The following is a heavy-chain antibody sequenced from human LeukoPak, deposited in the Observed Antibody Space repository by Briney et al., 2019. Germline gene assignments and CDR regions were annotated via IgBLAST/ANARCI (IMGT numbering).Heavy chain of an antibody. CDR1: GFTFSSYA. CDR3: AREDPSVNDAFDI. J-gene: IGHJ3*02. D-gene: IGHD2/OR15-2a*01. Sequence: PGGSLRLSCAASGFTFSSYAMHWVRQVPGKGLEWVAGIWYDESNKYYAYSVEGRFTISRDNSKNTLDLEMNSLRAEDTAVYYCAREDPSVNDAFDIWGQGTMVTVSS. CDR2: IWYDESNK. V-gene: IGHV3-33*08.